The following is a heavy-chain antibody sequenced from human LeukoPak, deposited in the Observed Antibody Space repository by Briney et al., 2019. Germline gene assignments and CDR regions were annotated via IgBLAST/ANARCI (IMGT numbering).Heavy chain of an antibody. CDR1: GGSISSGGYS. Sequence: PSETLSLTCAVSGGSISSGGYSWSWIRQPPGKGLEWIGYFFYTGNTYYNPSLKSRVTISLDASKNQFSLKLSSVTAADTAVYYCARGVFTMSTDAFDIWGQGTMVTVSS. CDR3: ARGVFTMSTDAFDI. CDR2: FFYTGNT. D-gene: IGHD3-22*01. J-gene: IGHJ3*02. V-gene: IGHV4-30-4*07.